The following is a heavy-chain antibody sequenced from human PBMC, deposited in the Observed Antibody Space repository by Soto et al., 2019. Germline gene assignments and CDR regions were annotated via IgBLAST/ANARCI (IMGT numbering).Heavy chain of an antibody. CDR3: ANRRYGMDV. J-gene: IGHJ6*02. CDR1: CGSFSGYY. Sequence: SETLSLTCAVYCGSFSGYYWSWIRQPPGKGLEWIGEITHSGSTNYNQSLKSRVTISVDTSKNQFSLKLSSVTAADTAVYYCANRRYGMDVWGQGTTVTVSS. V-gene: IGHV4-34*01. CDR2: ITHSGST.